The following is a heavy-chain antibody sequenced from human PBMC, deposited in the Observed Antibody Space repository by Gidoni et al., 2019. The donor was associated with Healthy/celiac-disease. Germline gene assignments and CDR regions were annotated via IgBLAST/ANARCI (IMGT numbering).Heavy chain of an antibody. Sequence: QVQLVESGGGVVQPGRSLRLSCAASGFTFSRYAMHWVRQAPGKGLEWVAVISYDGSNKYYADSVKGRFTISRDNSKNTLYLQMNSLRAEDTAVYYCARHAPGIAVAGYDWYFDLWGRGTLVTVSS. V-gene: IGHV3-30-3*01. J-gene: IGHJ2*01. CDR2: ISYDGSNK. CDR1: GFTFSRYA. D-gene: IGHD6-19*01. CDR3: ARHAPGIAVAGYDWYFDL.